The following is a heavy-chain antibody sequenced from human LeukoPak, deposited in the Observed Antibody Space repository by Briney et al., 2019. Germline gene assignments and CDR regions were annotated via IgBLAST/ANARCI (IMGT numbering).Heavy chain of an antibody. CDR2: INHSGST. D-gene: IGHD3-22*01. Sequence: ETLSLTCAVYGGSFSDYYWSWIRQAPGKGLEWIGEINHSGSTNYSPSLKSRVTISVDTSKNQFSLKLTSVTAADMAVYFCASAYYYDSGGYYPHFDSWGQGTLVTVSS. CDR3: ASAYYYDSGGYYPHFDS. CDR1: GGSFSDYY. J-gene: IGHJ4*02. V-gene: IGHV4-34*01.